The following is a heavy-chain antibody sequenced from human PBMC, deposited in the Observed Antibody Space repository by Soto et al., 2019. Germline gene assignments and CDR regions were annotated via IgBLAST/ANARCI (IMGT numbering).Heavy chain of an antibody. CDR1: SGSISSSNW. CDR2: SYHSGST. D-gene: IGHD6-6*01. J-gene: IGHJ4*02. Sequence: SETLSLTCALSSGSISSSNWWSWVRQPPGKGLEWIGESYHSGSTNYNPSLKSRVTISVDKSKNQFSLTLSSVTAADTAVYYCARGGYSNSALSFDYWGQGTLVTVCS. CDR3: ARGGYSNSALSFDY. V-gene: IGHV4-4*02.